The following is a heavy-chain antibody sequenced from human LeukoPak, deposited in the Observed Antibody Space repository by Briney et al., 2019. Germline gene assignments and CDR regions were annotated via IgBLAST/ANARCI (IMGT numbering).Heavy chain of an antibody. CDR1: GFTFSSYA. D-gene: IGHD3-9*01. Sequence: GSLRLSCAASGFTFSSYAMHWVRQPPGKGLEWMGYIYYSGSTNYNPSLKSRVTISADTSKNQFSLKLSSVTAADTAVYYCARDRGDLSTGYLDAFDIWGQGTMVTVSS. CDR3: ARDRGDLSTGYLDAFDI. J-gene: IGHJ3*02. CDR2: IYYSGST. V-gene: IGHV4-59*01.